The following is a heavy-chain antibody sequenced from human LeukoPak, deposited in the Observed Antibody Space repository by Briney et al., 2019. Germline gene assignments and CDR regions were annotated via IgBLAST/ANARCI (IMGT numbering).Heavy chain of an antibody. CDR2: ISSTSNTI. D-gene: IGHD2-8*01. V-gene: IGHV3-48*02. J-gene: IGHJ3*02. CDR3: ARGANRAFDI. Sequence: SGGSLRLSCTDSGFITFSSYSMNWVRQAPGKGLEWVSYISSTSNTIYYADSVKGRFTISRDNAKNSLYLQMNSLRDEDTAVYYCARGANRAFDIWGPGTMVTVSS. CDR1: GFITFSSYS.